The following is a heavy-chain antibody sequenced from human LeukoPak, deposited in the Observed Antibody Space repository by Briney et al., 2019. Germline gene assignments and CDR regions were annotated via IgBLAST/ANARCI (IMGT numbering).Heavy chain of an antibody. D-gene: IGHD3-22*01. Sequence: PGGSLRLSCAASGFTFSGSGMHWVRQAPGKGLEWVAFIRCDGSNKYYADSVKGRFTISRDNSKNTLYLQMNSLRAEDTAVYYCAKDFDDSSGGALDYWGQGTLVTVSS. CDR2: IRCDGSNK. CDR1: GFTFSGSG. V-gene: IGHV3-30*02. CDR3: AKDFDDSSGGALDY. J-gene: IGHJ4*02.